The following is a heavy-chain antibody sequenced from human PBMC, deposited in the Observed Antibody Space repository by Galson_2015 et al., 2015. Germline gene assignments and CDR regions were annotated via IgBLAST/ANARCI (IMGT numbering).Heavy chain of an antibody. J-gene: IGHJ6*02. CDR1: GYTFTSYA. CDR3: ARESDARYYYGMDV. Sequence: SVKVSCKASGYTFTSYAMNWVRQAPEQGLEWMGWINTNTGNPTYAQGFTGRFVFSLDTSVSTAYLQISSLKAEDTAVYYCARESDARYYYGMDVWGQGTTVTVSS. CDR2: INTNTGNP. V-gene: IGHV7-4-1*02.